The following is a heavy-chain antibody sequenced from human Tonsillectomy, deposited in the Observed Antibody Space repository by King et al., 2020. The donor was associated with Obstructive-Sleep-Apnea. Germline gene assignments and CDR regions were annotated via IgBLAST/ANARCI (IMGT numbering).Heavy chain of an antibody. Sequence: VQLVESGGGLVNPGGSLRLSCAASGFTFSDYYMSWIRQAPGKGLEWVSYISSSSSYTNYADSVKGRFTISRDNAKNSLYLQMNSLRAEDTAVYYCARDLSSSSSEYWGQGTLVTVSS. CDR3: ARDLSSSSSEY. V-gene: IGHV3-11*06. CDR2: ISSSSSYT. D-gene: IGHD6-6*01. J-gene: IGHJ4*02. CDR1: GFTFSDYY.